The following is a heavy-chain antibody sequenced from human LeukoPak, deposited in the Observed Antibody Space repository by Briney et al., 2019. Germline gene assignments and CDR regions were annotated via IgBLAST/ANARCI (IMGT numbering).Heavy chain of an antibody. J-gene: IGHJ4*02. D-gene: IGHD6-19*01. CDR1: GFTFSSYS. CDR3: ARGRDPVAGYFVY. CDR2: ISSSSSTI. Sequence: GGSLRLSCAAPGFTFSSYSMNWVRQAPGKGLEWVSYISSSSSTIYYADSVKGRFTISRDNAKNSLYLQMNSRRAEDTAVYYCARGRDPVAGYFVYWGQGTLVTVSS. V-gene: IGHV3-48*04.